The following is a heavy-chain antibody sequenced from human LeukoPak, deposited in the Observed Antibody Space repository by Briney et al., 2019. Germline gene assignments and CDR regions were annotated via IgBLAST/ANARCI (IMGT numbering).Heavy chain of an antibody. Sequence: PSQTLSLTCTVSGGSISSGDYYWSWIRQPPGKGLEWIGYIYYSGSTYYNPSLKSRVTISVDTSKNQFSLKLSSVTAADTAVYYCASEKSLRVLFSDYWGQGTLVIVSS. V-gene: IGHV4-30-4*08. J-gene: IGHJ4*02. D-gene: IGHD3-10*01. CDR2: IYYSGST. CDR3: ASEKSLRVLFSDY. CDR1: GGSISSGDYY.